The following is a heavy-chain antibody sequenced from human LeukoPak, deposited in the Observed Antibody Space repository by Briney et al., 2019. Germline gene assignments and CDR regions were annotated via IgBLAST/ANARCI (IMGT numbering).Heavy chain of an antibody. V-gene: IGHV4-34*01. J-gene: IGHJ4*02. CDR2: INHSGST. Sequence: KPSETLSLTCTVAGNSISSYNYYWSWIRQPPGKGLEWIGEINHSGSTNYNPSLKSRVTISVDTSTNQFSLKLSSVTAADTAVYYCARGRDIAPIGDFDYWGQGTLVTVSS. D-gene: IGHD5-12*01. CDR1: GNSISSYNYY. CDR3: ARGRDIAPIGDFDY.